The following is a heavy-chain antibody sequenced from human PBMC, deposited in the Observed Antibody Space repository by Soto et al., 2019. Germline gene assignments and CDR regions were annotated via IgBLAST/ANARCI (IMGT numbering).Heavy chain of an antibody. J-gene: IGHJ3*02. Sequence: PSETLSLTCTVSGGSISSGGYYWSWIRQPPGKGLEWIGYIYYSGSTYYNPSLKSRVTISVDTSKNQFSLKLSSVTAADTAVYYCARGGFGEGVSGAFDIWGQGTMV. CDR3: ARGGFGEGVSGAFDI. V-gene: IGHV4-30-4*01. CDR1: GGSISSGGYY. D-gene: IGHD3-10*01. CDR2: IYYSGST.